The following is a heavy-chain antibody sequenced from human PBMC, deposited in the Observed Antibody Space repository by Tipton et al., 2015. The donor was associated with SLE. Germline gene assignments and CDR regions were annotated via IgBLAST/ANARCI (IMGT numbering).Heavy chain of an antibody. Sequence: TLSLTCTVSGGSISSYYWSWIRQPPGKGLEWIGYIYYSGGTNYNPSLKSRVTISVDTSKNQFSLKLSSVTAADTAVYYCSRRLTRYSGYDYFDYWGHGTLVTVSS. CDR3: SRRLTRYSGYDYFDY. CDR1: GGSISSYY. V-gene: IGHV4-59*08. D-gene: IGHD5-12*01. J-gene: IGHJ4*01. CDR2: IYYSGGT.